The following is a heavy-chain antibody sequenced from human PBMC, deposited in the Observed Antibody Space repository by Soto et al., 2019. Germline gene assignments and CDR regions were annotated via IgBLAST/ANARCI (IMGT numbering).Heavy chain of an antibody. CDR3: ARVGAEAGTVTYGY. V-gene: IGHV3-7*01. J-gene: IGHJ4*02. CDR1: GFTFSSYW. Sequence: PASGFTFSSYWMSWVRQAPGKGLEWVANIKQDGSEKYYVDSVKGRFTISRDNAKNSLYLQMNTLRAEDTAVYYCARVGAEAGTVTYGYWRQGTIVTFAS. D-gene: IGHD6-13*01. CDR2: IKQDGSEK.